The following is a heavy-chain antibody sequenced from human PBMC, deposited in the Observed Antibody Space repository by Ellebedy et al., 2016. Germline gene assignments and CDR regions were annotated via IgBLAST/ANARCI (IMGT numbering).Heavy chain of an antibody. CDR1: GGSISSYY. CDR2: IYYSGST. CDR3: AKNFYDGSAFGHIYMDV. Sequence: GSLRLSXTVSGGSISSYYWSWIRQPPGKGLEWIGYIYYSGSTNYNPSLKSRVTISVDTSKNQFSLKLSSVTAADTAVYYCAKNFYDGSAFGHIYMDVWGKGTTVTVSS. J-gene: IGHJ6*03. D-gene: IGHD1-26*01. V-gene: IGHV4-59*01.